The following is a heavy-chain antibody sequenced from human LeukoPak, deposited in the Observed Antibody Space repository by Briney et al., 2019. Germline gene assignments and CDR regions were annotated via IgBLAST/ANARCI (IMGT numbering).Heavy chain of an antibody. CDR3: AREMGGDAPDAFDI. CDR2: ISSSSSYI. J-gene: IGHJ3*02. D-gene: IGHD2-21*01. Sequence: KTGGSLRLSCAASGFTFSSYSMNWVRQAPGKGLEWVSSISSSSSYIYYADSVKGRFTISRDNAKNSLYLQMNSLRAEDTAVYYCAREMGGDAPDAFDIWGQGTMVTVSS. CDR1: GFTFSSYS. V-gene: IGHV3-21*01.